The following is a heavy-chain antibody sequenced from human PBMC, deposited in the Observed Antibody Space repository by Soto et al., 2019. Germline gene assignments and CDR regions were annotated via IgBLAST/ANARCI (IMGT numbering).Heavy chain of an antibody. V-gene: IGHV1-69*06. J-gene: IGHJ5*02. CDR2: IFPIFGTA. CDR3: ARDHIVVVPAAIMRPSGWFDP. D-gene: IGHD2-2*02. CDR1: GGTFSSYA. Sequence: SVKVSCKASGGTFSSYAISWVRQAPGQGLEWMGGIFPIFGTANYAQKFQGRVTITADKSTSTAYMELSSLRSEDTAVYYCARDHIVVVPAAIMRPSGWFDPWGQGTLVTVSS.